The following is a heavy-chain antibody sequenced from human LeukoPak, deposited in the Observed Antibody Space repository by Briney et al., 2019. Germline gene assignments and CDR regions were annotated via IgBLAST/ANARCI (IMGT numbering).Heavy chain of an antibody. D-gene: IGHD3-22*01. V-gene: IGHV3-7*01. J-gene: IGHJ4*02. CDR3: ARDGHGNYASSSFDY. CDR2: IKQGGSEK. Sequence: GGSLRLSCVAAGFTFSNYWMSWVRRAPGKGLEWVANIKQGGSEKYFVDSMKGRFTISRDNDKNSLYLQMNSLRAEDTAVYYCARDGHGNYASSSFDYWGQGTLVTVSS. CDR1: GFTFSNYW.